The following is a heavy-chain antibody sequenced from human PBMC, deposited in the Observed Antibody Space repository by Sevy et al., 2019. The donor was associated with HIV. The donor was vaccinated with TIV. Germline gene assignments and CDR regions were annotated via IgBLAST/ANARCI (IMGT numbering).Heavy chain of an antibody. CDR2: IIPIFGTA. J-gene: IGHJ6*02. D-gene: IGHD3-3*01. CDR3: ARIGTGTKDYVFWSGYNYYYYGMDV. CDR1: GGTFSSYA. Sequence: ASVKVSCKASGGTFSSYAISWVRQAPGQGLEWMGGIIPIFGTANYAQKFQGRVTITADESTSTAYMELSSLRSEDTAVYYCARIGTGTKDYVFWSGYNYYYYGMDVWGQGTTVTVSS. V-gene: IGHV1-69*13.